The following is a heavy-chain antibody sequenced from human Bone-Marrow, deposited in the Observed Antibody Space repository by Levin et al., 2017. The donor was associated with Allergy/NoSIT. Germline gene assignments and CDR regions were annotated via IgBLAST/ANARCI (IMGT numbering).Heavy chain of an antibody. CDR3: ARDRFYSDSGSNFSWFDP. CDR1: GFTFSTYW. J-gene: IGHJ5*02. CDR2: IQSNGKT. D-gene: IGHD3-10*01. Sequence: GGSLRLSCAASGFTFSTYWMHWVRQAPGKGLVWVSRIQSNGKTNYADSVKGRFTISRDNAKNTLYLQMNSLTVEETAVYYCARDRFYSDSGSNFSWFDPWGQGTLVTVSS. V-gene: IGHV3-74*01.